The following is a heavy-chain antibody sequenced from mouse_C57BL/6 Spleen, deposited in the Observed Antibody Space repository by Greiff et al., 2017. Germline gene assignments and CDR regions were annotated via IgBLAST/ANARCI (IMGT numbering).Heavy chain of an antibody. V-gene: IGHV14-2*01. J-gene: IGHJ2*01. CDR1: GFNIKDYY. Sequence: VQLQQSGAELVKPGASVKLSCTASGFNIKDYYMHWVKQRTEQGLEWIGRIDPEDGETKYAPKFQGKATITADTSSNTAYLQLSSLTSEDTAVYYCARSGAQLGREYYFDYWGQGTTLTVSS. CDR2: IDPEDGET. CDR3: ARSGAQLGREYYFDY. D-gene: IGHD4-1*02.